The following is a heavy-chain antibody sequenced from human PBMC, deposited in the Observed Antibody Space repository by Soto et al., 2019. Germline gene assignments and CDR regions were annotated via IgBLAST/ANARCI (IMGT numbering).Heavy chain of an antibody. J-gene: IGHJ6*02. CDR1: GFTFRSYT. CDR2: IRGFSPYT. V-gene: IGHV3-21*04. D-gene: IGHD1-1*01. CDR3: VRGTPTPGLDI. Sequence: GGSLRLSCVASGFTFRSYTMNWVRQAPGKGLGWVSAIRGFSPYTFYADSVKGRFTISRDNAKNSLYLQMNSLRAEDTATYYCVRGTPTPGLDIWGRGTTVTVSS.